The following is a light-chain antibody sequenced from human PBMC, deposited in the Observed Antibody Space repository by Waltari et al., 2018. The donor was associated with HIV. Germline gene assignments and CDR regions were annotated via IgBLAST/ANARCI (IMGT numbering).Light chain of an antibody. V-gene: IGLV1-44*01. J-gene: IGLJ2*01. CDR2: TNN. CDR3: AAWDDSLSGVV. CDR1: SPNIGSNP. Sequence: QSVLTQPPSASGTPGQRVTISCSGSSPNIGSNPVTWYQQPPGAAPKLLIYTNNQRPSGVPDRFSGSKSGTSASLAISGLQSEDEADYYCAAWDDSLSGVVFGGGTKLTVL.